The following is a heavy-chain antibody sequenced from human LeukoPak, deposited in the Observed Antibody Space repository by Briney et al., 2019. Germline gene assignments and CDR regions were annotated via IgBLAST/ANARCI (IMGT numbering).Heavy chain of an antibody. J-gene: IGHJ4*02. CDR3: ARQTGSGLFSLP. V-gene: IGHV4-39*01. Sequence: TSETLSLTCTVSGDSISSSNCYWGWIRQPPGKGLEWIGSIYFSGGTYYNASLKSRVTISVDTSKNQFSLKLSSVTAADTAVYYCARQTGSGLFSLPGGQGTLVTVSS. D-gene: IGHD3-10*01. CDR2: IYFSGGT. CDR1: GDSISSSNCY.